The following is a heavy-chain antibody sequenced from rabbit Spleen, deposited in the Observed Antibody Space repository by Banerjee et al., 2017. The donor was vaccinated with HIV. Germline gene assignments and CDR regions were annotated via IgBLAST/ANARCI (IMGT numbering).Heavy chain of an antibody. J-gene: IGHJ4*01. CDR2: IATGSGKSR. V-gene: IGHV1S45*01. CDR3: ARQSGNNWGL. CDR1: GFDFSSYW. D-gene: IGHD1-1*01. Sequence: QEQLEESGGDLVKPEGSLTLTCTASGFDFSSYWMCWVRQAPGKGLEWIGCIATGSGKSRYASWAKGRFTISKTSSTTVTLQMTSLTVADTATYFCARQSGNNWGLWGPGTLVTVS.